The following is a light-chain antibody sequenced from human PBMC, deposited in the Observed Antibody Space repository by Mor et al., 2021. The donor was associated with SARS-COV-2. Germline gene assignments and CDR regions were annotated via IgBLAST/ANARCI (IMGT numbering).Light chain of an antibody. J-gene: IGLJ2*01. V-gene: IGLV2-18*02. CDR3: NSHRRGGTFGVV. CDR2: VS. Sequence: VSIQASGVPDGFSGSKSGNTASMTISGFQAEDEADYYCNSHRRGGTFGVVFGGGTKLTVL.